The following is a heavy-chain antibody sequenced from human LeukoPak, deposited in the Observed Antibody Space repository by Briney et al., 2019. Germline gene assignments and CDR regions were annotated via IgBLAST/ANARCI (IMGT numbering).Heavy chain of an antibody. CDR1: GYTFTNYG. V-gene: IGHV1-18*01. CDR2: ISTYNINT. CDR3: ARDWGVSARPGYMDV. D-gene: IGHD6-6*01. Sequence: GASVKVSCKASGYTFTNYGISWVRQAPGQGLEWMGWISTYNINTKYTQKLQGRVTMTTDPSTNTAYMELRSLRSDDTAVYYCARDWGVSARPGYMDVWGKGTTVTVSS. J-gene: IGHJ6*03.